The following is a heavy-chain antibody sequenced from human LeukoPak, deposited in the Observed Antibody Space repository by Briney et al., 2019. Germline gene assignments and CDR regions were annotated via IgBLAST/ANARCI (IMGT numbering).Heavy chain of an antibody. CDR1: GDSVFSNSAA. V-gene: IGHV6-1*01. Sequence: SQTLSLTCAISGDSVFSNSAAWHWIRQSPSRGLEWLGRTYYRSKWYNDYPVSVKGRITINPDTPKNQFSLQLDSVTPEDTAVYYSARGVTVTGYYFDYWGQGTLVTVSS. D-gene: IGHD3-9*01. J-gene: IGHJ4*02. CDR3: ARGVTVTGYYFDY. CDR2: TYYRSKWYN.